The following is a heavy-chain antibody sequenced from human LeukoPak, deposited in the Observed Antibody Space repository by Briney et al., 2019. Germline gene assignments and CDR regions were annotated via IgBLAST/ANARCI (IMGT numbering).Heavy chain of an antibody. CDR2: INPNSGGT. Sequence: ASVKVSCKASGYTFTSYGISWVRQAPGQGLEGMGWINPNSGGTNYAQKFQGRVTMTRDTSISTAYMELSRLRSDDTAVYYGARGVSTVITTRTRWFDPWGQGTLVTVSS. CDR1: GYTFTSYG. J-gene: IGHJ5*02. D-gene: IGHD3-22*01. V-gene: IGHV1-2*02. CDR3: ARGVSTVITTRTRWFDP.